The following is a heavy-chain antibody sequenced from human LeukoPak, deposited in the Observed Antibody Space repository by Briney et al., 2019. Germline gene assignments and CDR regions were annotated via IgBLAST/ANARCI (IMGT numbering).Heavy chain of an antibody. CDR1: GFALSNYA. Sequence: GGSLRLSCAASGFALSNYAMTWVRQAPGKGLEWVSTMSGSGGHTYYSDSVKGRFTISRDNSKNTLYLQLNSLRAEDTAFYYCAKDPYWGQGTLVTVSS. CDR3: AKDPY. CDR2: MSGSGGHT. V-gene: IGHV3-23*01. J-gene: IGHJ4*02.